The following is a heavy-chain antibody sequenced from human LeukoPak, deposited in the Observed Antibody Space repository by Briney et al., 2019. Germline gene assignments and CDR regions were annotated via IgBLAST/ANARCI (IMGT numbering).Heavy chain of an antibody. J-gene: IGHJ4*02. CDR1: GFTFSSYG. V-gene: IGHV3-33*01. Sequence: GGSLRLSCAASGFTFSSYGMHRVRQAPGKGLEWVAVIWYDGSNENYADSVKGRFTISRDNSKKTMYLQMSSLRAEDTAVYYCARQGIVGAKRGGWFDYWGQGTLVTVSS. CDR2: IWYDGSNE. D-gene: IGHD1-26*01. CDR3: ARQGIVGAKRGGWFDY.